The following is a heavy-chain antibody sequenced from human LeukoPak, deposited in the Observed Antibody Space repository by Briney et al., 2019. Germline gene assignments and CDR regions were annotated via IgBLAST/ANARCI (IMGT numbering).Heavy chain of an antibody. V-gene: IGHV3-23*01. Sequence: GGSLRLSCAASGFTFSSYGMIWVRQAPGKALEWVATITGSGGSTYYADSVKGRFTISRDNSKNTLYLQMNSLRAEDTAVYYCAIHIRYFDWLAASGVFDIWGQGTMVTVSS. CDR1: GFTFSSYG. J-gene: IGHJ3*02. D-gene: IGHD3-9*01. CDR2: ITGSGGST. CDR3: AIHIRYFDWLAASGVFDI.